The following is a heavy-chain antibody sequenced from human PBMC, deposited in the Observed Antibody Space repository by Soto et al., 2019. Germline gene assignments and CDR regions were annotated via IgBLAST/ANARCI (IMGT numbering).Heavy chain of an antibody. D-gene: IGHD3-22*01. J-gene: IGHJ5*02. V-gene: IGHV3-73*01. Sequence: TGGSLRLSCAASGFTFSGSAMPLVRPASGKGLEWVGRIRSKANSYATAYAASVKGRFTISRDDSKNTAYLQMNSLKTEDTAVYYCTRHTRGPDSSGYYYLPWGQGTLVTVSS. CDR2: IRSKANSYAT. CDR1: GFTFSGSA. CDR3: TRHTRGPDSSGYYYLP.